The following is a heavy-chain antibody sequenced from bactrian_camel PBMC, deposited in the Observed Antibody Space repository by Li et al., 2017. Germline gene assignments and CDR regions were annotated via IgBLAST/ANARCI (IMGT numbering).Heavy chain of an antibody. CDR1: TSTYSGNC. CDR3: AVDRPIRLVAPIITFRKIQNCGDTDDLY. Sequence: HVQLVESGGGSVQAGGSLRLSCTASTSTYSGNCMGWFHQAPGKAREGVAGIGTNGVATTTDSVKGRFAISRDNGENAVRLRMSALSPRDTAVYFCAVDRPIRLVAPIITFRKIQNCGDTDDLYWGQGTQVTVSS. CDR2: IGTNGVAT. V-gene: IGHV3-3*01. D-gene: IGHD7*01. J-gene: IGHJ4*01.